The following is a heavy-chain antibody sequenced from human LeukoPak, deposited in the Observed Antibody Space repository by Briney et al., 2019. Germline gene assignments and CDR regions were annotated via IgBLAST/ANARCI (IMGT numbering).Heavy chain of an antibody. D-gene: IGHD2-8*01. Sequence: GGSLRLSCAASGFTFSSYEMNWVRQAPGKGLEWVSYISSSGSTIYYADSVKGRFTISRDNAKNSLYLQMNSLRAEDTAVYYCARVGYVNYYMDVWGKGTTVTISS. CDR1: GFTFSSYE. CDR2: ISSSGSTI. CDR3: ARVGYVNYYMDV. J-gene: IGHJ6*03. V-gene: IGHV3-48*03.